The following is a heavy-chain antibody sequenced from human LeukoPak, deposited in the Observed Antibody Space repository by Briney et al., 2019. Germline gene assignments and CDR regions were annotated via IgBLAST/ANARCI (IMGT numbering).Heavy chain of an antibody. V-gene: IGHV3-30*03. Sequence: SLRLSCAPSGFTFSRHGMHWVRPAPGKGLEWVAIISNDGSRKYYAHSVEGRFTIYRDNSRNTLYLQMDSLRAEDTAVYYCARDRAWNYFDYWGQGTLVTVSS. CDR1: GFTFSRHG. J-gene: IGHJ4*02. D-gene: IGHD3-3*01. CDR3: ARDRAWNYFDY. CDR2: ISNDGSRK.